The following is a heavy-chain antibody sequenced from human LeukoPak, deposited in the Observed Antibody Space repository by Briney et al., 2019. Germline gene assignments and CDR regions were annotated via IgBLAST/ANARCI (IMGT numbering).Heavy chain of an antibody. CDR2: IYYSGST. Sequence: SETLSLTCTVSGGSISSGGYYWSWIRQHPGKGLEWIGYIYYSGSTYYNPSLKSRVTISVDRSKNQFSLKLSSVTAADTAVYYCARERLTTAARWYFDLWGRGTLVTVSS. D-gene: IGHD4-17*01. CDR1: GGSISSGGYY. J-gene: IGHJ2*01. V-gene: IGHV4-31*03. CDR3: ARERLTTAARWYFDL.